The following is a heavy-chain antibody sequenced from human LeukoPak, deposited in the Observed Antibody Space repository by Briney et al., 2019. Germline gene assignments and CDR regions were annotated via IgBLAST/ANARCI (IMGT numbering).Heavy chain of an antibody. CDR1: GYSFTSYW. CDR2: IYPGDSDT. Sequence: GESLKISCKGFGYSFTSYWIGWVRQMPGKGLEWMGIIYPGDSDTRYSPSFQGQVTISADKSISTAYLQWSSLKASDTAMYYCARQTQGAYCSGGSCYQNLDYWGQGTLVTVSS. J-gene: IGHJ4*02. V-gene: IGHV5-51*01. D-gene: IGHD2-15*01. CDR3: ARQTQGAYCSGGSCYQNLDY.